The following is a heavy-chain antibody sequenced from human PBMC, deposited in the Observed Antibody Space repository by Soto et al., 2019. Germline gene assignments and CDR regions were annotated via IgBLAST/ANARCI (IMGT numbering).Heavy chain of an antibody. CDR1: GFTFSSYA. Sequence: QVQLVESGGGVVQPGRSLRLSCAASGFTFSSYAMHWVRQAPGKGLEWVAVISYDGSNKYYADSVKGRFTISRDNSKNTLYLQMNSLRAEDTAVYYCARDPEQQWLVRASTYYYYGMDVWGQGTTVTVAS. CDR3: ARDPEQQWLVRASTYYYYGMDV. D-gene: IGHD6-19*01. J-gene: IGHJ6*02. CDR2: ISYDGSNK. V-gene: IGHV3-30-3*01.